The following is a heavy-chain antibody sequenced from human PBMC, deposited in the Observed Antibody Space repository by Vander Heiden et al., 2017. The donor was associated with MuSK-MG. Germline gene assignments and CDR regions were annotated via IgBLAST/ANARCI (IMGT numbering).Heavy chain of an antibody. Sequence: EVQLVQSGAEVKKPGESLKISCKGSGYSFTSYWIGWVRQMPGKGLEWMGIIYPGDSDTRYSPSFQGQVTISADKSISTAYLQWSSRKASDTAMYYCARKLRYFDWSPGLFDYWGQGPLVTVSS. V-gene: IGHV5-51*01. D-gene: IGHD3-9*01. CDR3: ARKLRYFDWSPGLFDY. J-gene: IGHJ4*02. CDR2: IYPGDSDT. CDR1: GYSFTSYW.